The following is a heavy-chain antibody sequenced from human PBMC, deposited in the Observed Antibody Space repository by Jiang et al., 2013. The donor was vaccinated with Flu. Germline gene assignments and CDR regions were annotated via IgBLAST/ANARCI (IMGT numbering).Heavy chain of an antibody. CDR2: IHYSGST. Sequence: GLVKPSETLSLTCTVSGGSTSSYYWSWIRQPPGKGLEYIGYIHYSGSTNYNPSLKSRVTISADRSKNQFFLKLSSVTAADTAVYYCARYIAAPAYQNFDYWGQ. CDR3: ARYIAAPAYQNFDY. CDR1: GGSTSSYY. J-gene: IGHJ4*02. V-gene: IGHV4-59*08. D-gene: IGHD6-13*01.